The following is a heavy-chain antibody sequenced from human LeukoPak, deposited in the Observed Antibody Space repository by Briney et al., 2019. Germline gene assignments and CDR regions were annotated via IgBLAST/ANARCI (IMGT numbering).Heavy chain of an antibody. CDR2: INPNSGGT. CDR1: GYTFTGYY. Sequence: ASLKVSCKASGYTFTGYYMHWVRQAPGQGLEWMGWINPNSGGTNYAQKFQGRVTMTRDTSISTAYMELSRMRSDDTAVYYCARAPSYYYGSGSYSPFDYWGQGTLVTVSS. J-gene: IGHJ4*02. D-gene: IGHD3-10*01. CDR3: ARAPSYYYGSGSYSPFDY. V-gene: IGHV1-2*02.